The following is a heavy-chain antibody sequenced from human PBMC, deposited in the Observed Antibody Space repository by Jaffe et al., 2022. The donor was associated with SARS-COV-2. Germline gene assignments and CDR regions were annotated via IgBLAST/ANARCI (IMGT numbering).Heavy chain of an antibody. CDR2: IRSKAYGGTT. Sequence: EVQLVESGGGLVQPGRSLRLSCTASGFTFGDYAMSWVRQAPGKGLEWVGFIRSKAYGGTTEYAASVKGRFTISRDDSKSIAYLQMNSLKTEDTAVYYCTRGEDYCSGGSCSDYWGQGTLVTVSS. CDR3: TRGEDYCSGGSCSDY. J-gene: IGHJ4*02. V-gene: IGHV3-49*04. CDR1: GFTFGDYA. D-gene: IGHD2-15*01.